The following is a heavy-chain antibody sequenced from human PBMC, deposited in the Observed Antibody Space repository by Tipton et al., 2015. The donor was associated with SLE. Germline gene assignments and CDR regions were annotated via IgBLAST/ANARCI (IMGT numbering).Heavy chain of an antibody. D-gene: IGHD5-24*01. J-gene: IGHJ3*02. CDR3: ARRNVEMARIDAFDI. Sequence: TLSLTCTVSGGSISSSKYYWDWIRQPPGKGLEWIGSIYFRGSTYYNSSLKSRGTISVDTSKNQFSLKLSSVTAADTAVYYCARRNVEMARIDAFDIWGQGTMVTVSS. CDR2: IYFRGST. CDR1: GGSISSSKYY. V-gene: IGHV4-39*01.